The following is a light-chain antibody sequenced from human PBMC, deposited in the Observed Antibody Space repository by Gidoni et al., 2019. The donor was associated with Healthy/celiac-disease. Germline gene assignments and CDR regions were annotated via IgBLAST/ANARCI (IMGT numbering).Light chain of an antibody. Sequence: HSALTQPRSVSGSPGQSVTISCTGTSSDVGGYNYVSWYQQHPGKASRLMIYDVSKRPSGVPDRFSGSKSGNTASLTISGLQAEDEAYYDCCSYAGSYSYVFGTGTKVTVL. V-gene: IGLV2-11*01. CDR2: DVS. CDR1: SSDVGGYNY. CDR3: CSYAGSYSYV. J-gene: IGLJ1*01.